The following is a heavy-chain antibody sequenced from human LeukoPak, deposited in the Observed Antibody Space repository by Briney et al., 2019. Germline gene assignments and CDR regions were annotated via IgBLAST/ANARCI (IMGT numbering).Heavy chain of an antibody. CDR1: GFTFRNHG. V-gene: IGHV3-33*06. D-gene: IGHD1-26*01. CDR3: AKDQRWESPHYLDS. J-gene: IGHJ4*02. CDR2: IWYDGSNK. Sequence: GGSLRLSCSASGFTFRNHGMHWVRQAPGKGLEWVAVIWYDGSNKYYADSVRGRFTISRDNSKNTLYVQMNSLRDEDTAVYYCAKDQRWESPHYLDSWGQGTLVTVSS.